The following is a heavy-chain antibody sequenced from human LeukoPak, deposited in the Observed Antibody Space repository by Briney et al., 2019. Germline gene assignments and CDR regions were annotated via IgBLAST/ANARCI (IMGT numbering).Heavy chain of an antibody. V-gene: IGHV3-30*04. Sequence: GRSLRLSCAASGFTFSSYAMHWVRQAPGKGLEWVAVISYDGSNKYYADSVKGRFTISRDNSKNTLYLQMNSLRAEDTAVYYCARGGSPDHWGQGTLVTVSS. J-gene: IGHJ4*02. CDR2: ISYDGSNK. CDR1: GFTFSSYA. D-gene: IGHD3-16*01. CDR3: ARGGSPDH.